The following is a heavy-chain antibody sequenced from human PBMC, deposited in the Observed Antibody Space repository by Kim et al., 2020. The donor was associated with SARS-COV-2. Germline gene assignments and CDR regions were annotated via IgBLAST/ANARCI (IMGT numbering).Heavy chain of an antibody. CDR3: ARGPDTIVGAPY. D-gene: IGHD1-26*01. V-gene: IGHV3-33*01. CDR2: IWYDGSNK. CDR1: GFTFSNYG. J-gene: IGHJ4*02. Sequence: GGSLRLSCAASGFTFSNYGMHWVRQAPGKGLEWVAVIWYDGSNKYYADSVKGRFTISRDNSKNTLYLQMNSLRAEDTAVYYCARGPDTIVGAPYWGQGTLVTVSS.